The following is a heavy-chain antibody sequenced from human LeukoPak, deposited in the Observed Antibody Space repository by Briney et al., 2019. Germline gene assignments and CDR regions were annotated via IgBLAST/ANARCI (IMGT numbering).Heavy chain of an antibody. Sequence: GASVKVSFKASGYTFTRYYMHWVRQAPGQGLEWMGTISPSGGGTDYAQKFQGRVTMSRDTSTSTLYVELSSLTSEDTAVYYCARDFYGSGSYQFDYWGQGTLVTVSA. D-gene: IGHD3-10*01. CDR2: ISPSGGGT. CDR1: GYTFTRYY. CDR3: ARDFYGSGSYQFDY. V-gene: IGHV1-46*01. J-gene: IGHJ4*02.